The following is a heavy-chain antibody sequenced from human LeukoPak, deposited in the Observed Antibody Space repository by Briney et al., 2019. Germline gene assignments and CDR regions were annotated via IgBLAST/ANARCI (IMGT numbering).Heavy chain of an antibody. D-gene: IGHD3-9*01. V-gene: IGHV3-9*01. J-gene: IGHJ6*02. CDR1: GFTFDDYA. Sequence: GGSLRLSCAASGFTFDDYAMHWVRQAPGKGLEWVSGISWNSGSIGYADSVKGRFTISRDNAKNSLYLQMNSLRAEDTALYYCAKEGPRGLRYFDWLLSYGMDVWGQGTTVTVSS. CDR2: ISWNSGSI. CDR3: AKEGPRGLRYFDWLLSYGMDV.